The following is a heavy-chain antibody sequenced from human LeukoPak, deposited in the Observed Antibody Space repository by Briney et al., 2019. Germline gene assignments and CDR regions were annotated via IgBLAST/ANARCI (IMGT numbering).Heavy chain of an antibody. CDR2: FRSLVYGGTT. CDR3: TRVSYGSYYYGMDV. D-gene: IGHD3-16*02. Sequence: GRSLRLSCTASGFTFGVYAMSWVRQAPGDGRGWVGFFRSLVYGGTTEYAASVKGIFTISRDDSKSIAYLQMNSLKTEDTAVYYCTRVSYGSYYYGMDVWGQGTTVTVSS. V-gene: IGHV3-49*04. J-gene: IGHJ6*02. CDR1: GFTFGVYA.